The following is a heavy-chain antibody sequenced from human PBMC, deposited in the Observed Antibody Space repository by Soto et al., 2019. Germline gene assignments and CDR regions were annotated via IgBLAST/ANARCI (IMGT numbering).Heavy chain of an antibody. D-gene: IGHD3-10*01. Sequence: QVQLVESGGGVVQPGTSLRLSCAASGFTFIKYAMHWVRQAPGRGLEWVAVISYDGSNKDYADSVKGRFTMSRDNSKNTLDLQMNSLRPEDTAVYYCARGLRDLVTGMDVWGQGTTVTVSS. V-gene: IGHV3-30-3*01. CDR3: ARGLRDLVTGMDV. CDR2: ISYDGSNK. J-gene: IGHJ6*02. CDR1: GFTFIKYA.